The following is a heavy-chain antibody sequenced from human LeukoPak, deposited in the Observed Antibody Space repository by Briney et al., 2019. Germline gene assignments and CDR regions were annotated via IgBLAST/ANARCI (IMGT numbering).Heavy chain of an antibody. CDR2: ISGRTGAT. Sequence: GGSQRLSCVASGFIFRDYAMNWVRQAPGKGLEWVATISGRTGATYYGDSVKGRFTISRANSENTIYLQMDSLRVEDTALYYCTKRGTGGSGSHMDSWGQGILVTVSS. CDR3: TKRGTGGSGSHMDS. D-gene: IGHD3-10*01. V-gene: IGHV3-23*01. J-gene: IGHJ4*02. CDR1: GFIFRDYA.